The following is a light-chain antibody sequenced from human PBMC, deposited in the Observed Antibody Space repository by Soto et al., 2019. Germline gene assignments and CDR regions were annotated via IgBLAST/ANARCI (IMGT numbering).Light chain of an antibody. V-gene: IGKV3-15*01. J-gene: IGKJ1*01. CDR2: GAS. CDR3: QQYNNGPPT. CDR1: QSVSTN. Sequence: EIVMTQSPATLSVSPGERATLSRRASQSVSTNLAWYQQKPGQAPRLLIYGASPRATGIPARFSGSGSGTEFTLTISSLQSEDFAVYYCQQYNNGPPTCCEGTKVDNK.